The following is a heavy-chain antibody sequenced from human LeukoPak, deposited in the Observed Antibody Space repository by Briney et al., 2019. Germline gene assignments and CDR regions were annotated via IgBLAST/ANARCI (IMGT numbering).Heavy chain of an antibody. CDR3: ARDSGPVVVTATHVGY. CDR1: GFTFSSYS. CDR2: ISSSSSYI. Sequence: GGSLRLSCAASGFTFSSYSMNWVRQAPGKGLEWVSSISSSSSYIYYADSVKGRFTISRDNAKNSLYLQVNSLRAEDTAVYYCARDSGPVVVTATHVGYWGQGTLVTVSS. J-gene: IGHJ4*02. V-gene: IGHV3-21*01. D-gene: IGHD2-21*02.